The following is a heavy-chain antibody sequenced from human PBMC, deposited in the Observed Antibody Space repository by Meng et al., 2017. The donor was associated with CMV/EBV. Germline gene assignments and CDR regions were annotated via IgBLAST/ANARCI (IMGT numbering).Heavy chain of an antibody. CDR1: EFTFSSYA. Sequence: GESLKISCAASEFTFSSYAMHWVRQAPGKGLEWVAVISYDGSNKYYADSVKGRFTIYRDNSKTTLYLQMTSLRAEDTAVYYCARDRIAVAGTSGAFDYWGQGTLVTVSS. D-gene: IGHD6-19*01. CDR3: ARDRIAVAGTSGAFDY. V-gene: IGHV3-30*04. J-gene: IGHJ4*02. CDR2: ISYDGSNK.